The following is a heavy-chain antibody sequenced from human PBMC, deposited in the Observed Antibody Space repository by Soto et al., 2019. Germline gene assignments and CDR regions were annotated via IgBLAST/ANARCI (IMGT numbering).Heavy chain of an antibody. D-gene: IGHD3-22*01. J-gene: IGHJ4*02. V-gene: IGHV2-26*01. CDR3: ARISYYDSSGYYPYYFDY. Sequence: SGPTLVNPTETLTLTCTVSGFSLSNARMGVSWIRQPPGKALEWLAHIFSNDEKSYSTSLKSRLTISKDTSKSQVVLTMTNMDPVDTATYYCARISYYDSSGYYPYYFDYWGQGTLVTV. CDR1: GFSLSNARMG. CDR2: IFSNDEK.